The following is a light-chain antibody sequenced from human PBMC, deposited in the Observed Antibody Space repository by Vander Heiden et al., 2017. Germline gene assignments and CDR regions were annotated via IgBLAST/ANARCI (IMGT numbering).Light chain of an antibody. CDR2: GAS. CDR1: QSVSSTY. V-gene: IGKV3D-7*01. J-gene: IGKJ2*01. Sequence: TVSCRASQSVSSTYLSWYQQKPGQAPRLLIYGASTRATGIPARFSGSGSGTDFTLTISSLQPEDFAVYYSQQDDNSPYTLGQGTKPEMK. CDR3: QQDDNSPYT.